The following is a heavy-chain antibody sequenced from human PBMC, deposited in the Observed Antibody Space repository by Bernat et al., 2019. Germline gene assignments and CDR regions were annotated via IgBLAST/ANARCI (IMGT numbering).Heavy chain of an antibody. J-gene: IGHJ3*02. CDR3: AKELRVADAFDI. V-gene: IGHV3-30*02. Sequence: VQLVESGGGVVQPGGSLRLSCAASGFTFSSYGMHWVRQAPGKGLEWVAFIRYDGSNKYYADSVKGRFTISRDNSKDTLYLQMNSLRAEDTAVYYCAKELRVADAFDIWGQGTMVTVSS. CDR1: GFTFSSYG. CDR2: IRYDGSNK. D-gene: IGHD3-16*01.